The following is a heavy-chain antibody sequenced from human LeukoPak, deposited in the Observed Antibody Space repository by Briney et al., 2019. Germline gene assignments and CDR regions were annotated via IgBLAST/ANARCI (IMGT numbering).Heavy chain of an antibody. V-gene: IGHV3-23*01. CDR1: GFTFSSYW. CDR3: AKDGRYFDWFDFDY. J-gene: IGHJ4*02. Sequence: PGGSLRLSCAASGFTFSSYWMSWVRQAPGKGLEWVSAISGSGGSTYYADSVKGRFTISRDNSKNTLYLQMNSLRAEDTAVYYCAKDGRYFDWFDFDYWGQGTLVTVSS. D-gene: IGHD3-9*01. CDR2: ISGSGGST.